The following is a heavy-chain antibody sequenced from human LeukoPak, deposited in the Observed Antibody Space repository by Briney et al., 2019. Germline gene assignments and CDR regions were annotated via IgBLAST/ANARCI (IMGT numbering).Heavy chain of an antibody. Sequence: PGGSLRLSCAASGLTFSSYAMHWVRQAPGKGLEWVAVISSDGSNRNYADSVKGRFTVSRDNSKNTLYLQMNSLRADDTAVYYCAKGPVGWGTFHMDFWGQGTLVTVSS. J-gene: IGHJ4*02. D-gene: IGHD6-19*01. V-gene: IGHV3-30*18. CDR2: ISSDGSNR. CDR1: GLTFSSYA. CDR3: AKGPVGWGTFHMDF.